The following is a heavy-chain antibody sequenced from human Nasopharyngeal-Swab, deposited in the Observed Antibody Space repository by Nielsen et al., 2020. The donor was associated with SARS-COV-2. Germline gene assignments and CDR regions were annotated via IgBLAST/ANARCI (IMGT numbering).Heavy chain of an antibody. Sequence: GESLKISCAASGFTFSSYSMNWVRQAPGKGLEWVSSISSSSSYIYYADSVKGRFTVSRDNAKNSLYLQMNSLRAEDTAVYYCAKDPSAYDYVWGSSRYRGYFDYWGQGTLVTVSS. CDR1: GFTFSSYS. D-gene: IGHD3-16*02. CDR3: AKDPSAYDYVWGSSRYRGYFDY. V-gene: IGHV3-21*01. J-gene: IGHJ4*02. CDR2: ISSSSSYI.